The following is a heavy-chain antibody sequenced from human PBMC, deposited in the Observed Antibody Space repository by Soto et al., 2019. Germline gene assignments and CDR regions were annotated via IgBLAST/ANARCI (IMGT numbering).Heavy chain of an antibody. CDR1: GFIFSNFG. J-gene: IGHJ6*02. CDR2: IWYDGSNE. Sequence: PGGSLRLSCAASGFIFSNFGMHWVRQAPGKGLEWVAVIWYDGSNEYYADSVKGRFTISKDNSKNTLYLQMNGLRAEDTAVYYCARDDIPGIAVATYGMDVWGQGTTVTVSS. CDR3: ARDDIPGIAVATYGMDV. D-gene: IGHD6-19*01. V-gene: IGHV3-33*01.